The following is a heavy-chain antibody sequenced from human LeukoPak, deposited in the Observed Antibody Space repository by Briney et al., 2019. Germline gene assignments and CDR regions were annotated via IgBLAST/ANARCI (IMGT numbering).Heavy chain of an antibody. CDR3: ARVYSSSSPYYYGMDV. D-gene: IGHD6-6*01. CDR2: ISYDGSNK. Sequence: GGYLRLSCAASGFTFSSYAMHWVRQAPGKGLEWVAVISYDGSNKYYADSVKGRFTISRDNSKNTLYLQMNSLRAEDTAVYYCARVYSSSSPYYYGMDVWGQGTTVTVSS. V-gene: IGHV3-30-3*01. CDR1: GFTFSSYA. J-gene: IGHJ6*02.